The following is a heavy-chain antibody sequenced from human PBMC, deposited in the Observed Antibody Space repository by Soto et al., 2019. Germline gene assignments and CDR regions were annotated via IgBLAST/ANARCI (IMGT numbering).Heavy chain of an antibody. CDR3: ARTYYYDSSGYQRSYYFDY. CDR1: GGTFSSYT. Sequence: SVKVSCKASGGTFSSYTISWVRQAPGQGLEWMGRIIPILGIANYAQKFQGRVTITADKSTSTAYMELSSLRSEDTAVYYCARTYYYDSSGYQRSYYFDYWGQGTLVTVSS. J-gene: IGHJ4*02. D-gene: IGHD3-22*01. V-gene: IGHV1-69*02. CDR2: IIPILGIA.